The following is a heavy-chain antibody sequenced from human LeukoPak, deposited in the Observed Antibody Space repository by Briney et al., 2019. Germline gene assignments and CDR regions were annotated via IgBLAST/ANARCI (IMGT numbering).Heavy chain of an antibody. D-gene: IGHD3-3*01. Sequence: ASVKVSCKASGYTFTSYDINWVRQATGQGLEWMGWMNPNSGNTGYAQKFQGRVTMTRNTSISTAYMELSSLRSEDTAVYYCARAPNAYYDFWSGYYRAGYSDYWGQGTLVTVSS. J-gene: IGHJ4*02. CDR3: ARAPNAYYDFWSGYYRAGYSDY. CDR2: MNPNSGNT. CDR1: GYTFTSYD. V-gene: IGHV1-8*01.